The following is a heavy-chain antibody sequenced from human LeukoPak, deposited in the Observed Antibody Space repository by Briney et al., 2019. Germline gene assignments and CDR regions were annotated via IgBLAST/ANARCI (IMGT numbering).Heavy chain of an antibody. CDR1: GYTFTGYY. CDR2: LNPNSGGT. J-gene: IGHJ4*02. D-gene: IGHD2-15*01. Sequence: ASVKVFCKASGYTFTGYYMRWVRQAPGQGLEWMGWLNPNSGGTNYAQKFQGRVTMTRDTSISTAYMELSRLRSDDTAVYYCAREELEWEYCSGGSCFFGYWGQGTLVTVSS. CDR3: AREELEWEYCSGGSCFFGY. V-gene: IGHV1-2*02.